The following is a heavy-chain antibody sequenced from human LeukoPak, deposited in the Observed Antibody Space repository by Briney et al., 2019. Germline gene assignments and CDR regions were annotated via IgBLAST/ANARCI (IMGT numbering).Heavy chain of an antibody. CDR3: ARGASYYYDSSSNHFDY. CDR2: IYYSGST. V-gene: IGHV4-31*03. Sequence: SETLSLTCTVSGGSISSGGYYWSWIHQHPGKGLEWIGYIYYSGSTYYNPSLKSRVTISVDTSKNQFSLKLSSVTAADTAVYYCARGASYYYDSSSNHFDYWGQGTLVTVSS. D-gene: IGHD3-22*01. CDR1: GGSISSGGYY. J-gene: IGHJ4*02.